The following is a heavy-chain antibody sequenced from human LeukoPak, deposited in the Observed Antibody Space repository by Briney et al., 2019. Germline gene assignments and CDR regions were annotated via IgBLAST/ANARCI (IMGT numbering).Heavy chain of an antibody. D-gene: IGHD6-13*01. Sequence: SETLFLTCTVSGGSPSRYYWSWIRQPPGQRLEWLGYIYYSGSTTYNPSLKSRLTMSLDTSKNQISLRLTSLTAAETAVYYCARLPGIAAIWGQGTLVTVSS. J-gene: IGHJ4*02. CDR3: ARLPGIAAI. V-gene: IGHV4-59*08. CDR1: GGSPSRYY. CDR2: IYYSGST.